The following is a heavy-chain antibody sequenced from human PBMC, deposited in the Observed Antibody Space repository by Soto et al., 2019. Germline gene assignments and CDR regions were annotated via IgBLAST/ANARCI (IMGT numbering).Heavy chain of an antibody. Sequence: PSETQSLTCTVSGGTIRSGGYYWSWIRQHPGKGLEWIGYIYYSGSTYYNPSLKSRVTISVDTSKNQFSLKLSSVTAADTAVYYCARVANYYGSGSYYVWFDPWGQGTLVTVSS. J-gene: IGHJ5*02. V-gene: IGHV4-31*03. D-gene: IGHD3-10*01. CDR3: ARVANYYGSGSYYVWFDP. CDR2: IYYSGST. CDR1: GGTIRSGGYY.